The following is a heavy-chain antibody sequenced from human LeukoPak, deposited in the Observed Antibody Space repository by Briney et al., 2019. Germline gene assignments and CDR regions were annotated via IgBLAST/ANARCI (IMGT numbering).Heavy chain of an antibody. CDR1: GYTFTGYY. Sequence: ASVKVSCKASGYTFTGYYMHWVRRAPGQGLEWMGWINPNSGGTNYAQKFQGRVTMTRDTSISTAYMELSRLRSDDTAVYYCARVYYIGIDAFDIWGQGTMVTVSS. D-gene: IGHD2-8*01. J-gene: IGHJ3*02. CDR3: ARVYYIGIDAFDI. V-gene: IGHV1-2*02. CDR2: INPNSGGT.